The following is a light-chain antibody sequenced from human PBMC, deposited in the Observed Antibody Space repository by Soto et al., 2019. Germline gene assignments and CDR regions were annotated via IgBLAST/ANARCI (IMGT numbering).Light chain of an antibody. J-gene: IGLJ2*01. CDR2: DVT. Sequence: QSVLTQPASVSGSPGQSITISCTGTSSDVGGYNYVAWYQQHPGKAPKLMIYDVTNRPSGVSYRFSGSKSGNTASLTISGLQAEYEADYYCSSYTSSSAVVFGGGTKLTVL. V-gene: IGLV2-14*03. CDR1: SSDVGGYNY. CDR3: SSYTSSSAVV.